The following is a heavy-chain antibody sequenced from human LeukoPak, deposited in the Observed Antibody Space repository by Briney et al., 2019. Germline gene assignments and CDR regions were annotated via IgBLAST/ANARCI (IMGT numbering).Heavy chain of an antibody. CDR2: INSGGSGT. V-gene: IGHV3-74*01. J-gene: IGHJ4*02. CDR1: GFAFSSYW. D-gene: IGHD7-27*01. CDR3: ASSLGPLTEY. Sequence: GGSLRLSCAASGFAFSSYWMHWVRQTPGKGLVWVSRINSGGSGTSYADSVKGRFTISRDNAKDTLYLQMNSLRVEDTAVYYCASSLGPLTEYWGQGTLVTVSS.